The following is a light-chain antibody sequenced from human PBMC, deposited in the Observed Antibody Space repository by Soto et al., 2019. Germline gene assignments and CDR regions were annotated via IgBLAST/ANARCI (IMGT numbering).Light chain of an antibody. V-gene: IGKV3-15*01. CDR3: QQYNSWPPDRT. CDR1: QSVGSN. CDR2: GAS. Sequence: EIVMTQSPATLSVSPGERATLSCRASQSVGSNLAWYQQKPGQAPRLLIYGASTRATGIPARFSGSGSGTEFPLTISSLQSEDFAIYFCQQYNSWPPDRTFGQGTKVEIK. J-gene: IGKJ1*01.